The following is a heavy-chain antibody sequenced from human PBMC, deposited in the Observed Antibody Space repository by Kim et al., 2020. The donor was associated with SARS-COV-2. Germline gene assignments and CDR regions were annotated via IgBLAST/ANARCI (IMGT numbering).Heavy chain of an antibody. Sequence: GGSLRLSFAASGFTVSSNYMSWVRQAPGKGLEWVSVIYSGGSTYYADSVKGRFTISRDNSKNTLYLQMNSLRAEDTAVYYCARDGSPAEYGYSGSDYWGQGTLVTVSS. CDR3: ARDGSPAEYGYSGSDY. J-gene: IGHJ4*02. CDR1: GFTVSSNY. D-gene: IGHD5-12*01. V-gene: IGHV3-53*01. CDR2: IYSGGST.